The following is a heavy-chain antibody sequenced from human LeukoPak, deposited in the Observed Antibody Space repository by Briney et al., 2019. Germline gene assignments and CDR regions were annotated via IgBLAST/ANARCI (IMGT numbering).Heavy chain of an antibody. CDR1: GFTFTNYW. CDR2: INHSGST. CDR3: ARDVVAAPGTWDY. J-gene: IGHJ4*02. Sequence: GSLRLSCAASGFTFTNYWMSWVRQPPGKGLEWIGEINHSGSTNYNPSLKSRITISVDTSKNQFSLKLSSVTAADTAVYYCARDVVAAPGTWDYWGQGTLVTVSS. D-gene: IGHD6-13*01. V-gene: IGHV4-34*01.